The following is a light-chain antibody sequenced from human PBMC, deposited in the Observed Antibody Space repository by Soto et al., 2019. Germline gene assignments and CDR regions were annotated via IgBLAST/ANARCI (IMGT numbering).Light chain of an antibody. CDR2: KDS. CDR1: ALPKQY. J-gene: IGLJ2*01. V-gene: IGLV3-25*03. Sequence: SYELTQPPSVSVSPGQTARITCSGDALPKQYAYWYQQKSGRAPVLVIYKDSERPSGIPERFSGSSSGTTVTLTISGVQAEDEADYCCQSADSSVVFGGGTKLTVL. CDR3: QSADSSVV.